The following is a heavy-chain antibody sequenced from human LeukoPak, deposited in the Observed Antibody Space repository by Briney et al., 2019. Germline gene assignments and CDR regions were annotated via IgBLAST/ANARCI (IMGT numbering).Heavy chain of an antibody. V-gene: IGHV3-74*01. Sequence: PGGSLRLSCAASGFTFSIYWMHWVRQAPGKWLVWVSRINSDGSSTSYADSVKGRFTISRDNAKNTLYLQMNSLRAEDTAVYYCARDEDWSGHYGAFDIWGQGTMVTVFS. J-gene: IGHJ3*02. CDR1: GFTFSIYW. CDR2: INSDGSST. D-gene: IGHD3-3*01. CDR3: ARDEDWSGHYGAFDI.